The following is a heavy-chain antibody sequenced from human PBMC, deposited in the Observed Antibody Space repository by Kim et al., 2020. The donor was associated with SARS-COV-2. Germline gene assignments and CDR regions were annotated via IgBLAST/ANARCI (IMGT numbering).Heavy chain of an antibody. CDR2: GNT. J-gene: IGHJ4*02. CDR3: ARFTAMYSDY. Sequence: GNTEYAQKFQDGISMTTDTSTSTAYMELRSLRSDDTAIYYCARFTAMYSDYWGQGTLVTVSS. D-gene: IGHD5-18*01. V-gene: IGHV1-18*01.